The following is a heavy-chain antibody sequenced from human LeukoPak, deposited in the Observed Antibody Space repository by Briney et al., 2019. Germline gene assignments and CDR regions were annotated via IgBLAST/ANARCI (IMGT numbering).Heavy chain of an antibody. CDR1: GGSISSSSYY. D-gene: IGHD2-2*01. CDR3: ARPPLYCSSTSCPRDGAFDI. Sequence: KTSETLSLTCTVSGGSISSSSYYWGWIRQPPGKGLEWIGSIYYSGSTYYNPSLKSRVTISVDTSKNQFSLKLSSVTAADTAVYYCARPPLYCSSTSCPRDGAFDIWGQGTMVTVSS. V-gene: IGHV4-39*01. J-gene: IGHJ3*02. CDR2: IYYSGST.